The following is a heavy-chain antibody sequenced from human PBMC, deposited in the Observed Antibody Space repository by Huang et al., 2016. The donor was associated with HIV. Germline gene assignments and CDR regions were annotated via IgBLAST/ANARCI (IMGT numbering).Heavy chain of an antibody. Sequence: EVQLVESGGGLVKPGGSLRLSCAASGFSLDSYNMYWVRQTPGKGLHWFSSISPSSSFIDYAESVKGRFSISRDNAKNSLYLQMNNLRGEDTAVYYCARDRGQQLSPFDSWGQGTLVTVSS. J-gene: IGHJ4*02. CDR3: ARDRGQQLSPFDS. D-gene: IGHD6-13*01. CDR1: GFSLDSYN. V-gene: IGHV3-21*01. CDR2: ISPSSSFI.